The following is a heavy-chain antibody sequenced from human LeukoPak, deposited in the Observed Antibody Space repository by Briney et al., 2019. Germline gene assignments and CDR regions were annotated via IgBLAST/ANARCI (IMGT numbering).Heavy chain of an antibody. J-gene: IGHJ4*02. CDR3: ATCSSTSCYTGNLDY. Sequence: PGGSLRLSCAASGFTFASCAMNWVRQASGKGLEWVSVISGSGGTTYYADSVKGRFTISRDNSKNTLYLQMNSLRAEDTAVYYCATCSSTSCYTGNLDYWGQGTLVTVSS. D-gene: IGHD2-2*02. CDR2: ISGSGGTT. CDR1: GFTFASCA. V-gene: IGHV3-23*01.